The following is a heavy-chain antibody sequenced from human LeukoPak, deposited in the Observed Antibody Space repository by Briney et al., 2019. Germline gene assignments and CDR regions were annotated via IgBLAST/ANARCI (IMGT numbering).Heavy chain of an antibody. J-gene: IGHJ5*02. CDR3: ARTPPKGDIDT. V-gene: IGHV1-8*01. Sequence: PEASVKVSCKASGYSFSNFHINWVRQASGQGLEWIGWVSPKTGDRGYALKFQGRVTMTSDSSEATVYMEVRSLTSEDTAVYYCARTPPKGDIDTWGQGTMVTVYS. CDR2: VSPKTGDR. D-gene: IGHD2-21*02. CDR1: GYSFSNFH.